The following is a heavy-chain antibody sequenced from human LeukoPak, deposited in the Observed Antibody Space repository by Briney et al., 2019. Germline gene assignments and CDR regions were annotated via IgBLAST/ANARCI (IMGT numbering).Heavy chain of an antibody. CDR3: AKVVGLYDEYFQH. V-gene: IGHV3-23*01. D-gene: IGHD3-3*01. J-gene: IGHJ1*01. CDR2: ISDSGDNT. Sequence: GGSLRLSCAASGFTFSNYWMHWVRQAPGKGLEWVSGISDSGDNTYYADSVKGRVTVSRDNSKNTVYLQMKSLRAEDTAVYYCAKVVGLYDEYFQHWGQGTLATVSS. CDR1: GFTFSNYW.